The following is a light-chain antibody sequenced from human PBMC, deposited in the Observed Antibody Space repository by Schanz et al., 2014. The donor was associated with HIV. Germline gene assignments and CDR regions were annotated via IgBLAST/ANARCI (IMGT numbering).Light chain of an antibody. Sequence: QSVLTQPPSVSGAPGQRVTISCTGSSSNIGAGYDVHWYQQLPGTAPKVLIYGNSNRPSGVPDRFSGSKSGTSASLAITGLQSEDEADYYCAAWDVNLNGPVFGGGTKLTVL. V-gene: IGLV1-40*01. J-gene: IGLJ2*01. CDR2: GNS. CDR3: AAWDVNLNGPV. CDR1: SSNIGAGYD.